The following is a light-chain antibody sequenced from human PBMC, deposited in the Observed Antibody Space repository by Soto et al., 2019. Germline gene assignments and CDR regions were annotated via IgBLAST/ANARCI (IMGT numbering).Light chain of an antibody. CDR2: KAS. V-gene: IGKV1-5*03. CDR3: LQYSDNST. CDR1: QSISNW. Sequence: DIQMTQSPSTLSASVGDRVTITCRASQSISNWLAWYQQKPGTAPNLLIYKASTLQSGLPSRFSGSGSGTDFTVLISSLQAFVSATYYCLQYSDNSTFGQGTKVEMK. J-gene: IGKJ1*01.